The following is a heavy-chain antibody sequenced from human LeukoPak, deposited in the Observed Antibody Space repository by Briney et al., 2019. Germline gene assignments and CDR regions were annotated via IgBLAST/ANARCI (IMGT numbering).Heavy chain of an antibody. J-gene: IGHJ4*02. V-gene: IGHV3-21*01. CDR3: ARGGIAVAGTVY. CDR2: ISSSSSYI. D-gene: IGHD6-19*01. CDR1: GFTFSSYS. Sequence: GGFLRLSCAASGFTFSSYSMNWVRQAPGKGLEWVSSISSSSSYIYYADSVKGRFTISRDNAKNSLYLQMNSLRAEDTAVYYCARGGIAVAGTVYWGQGTLVTVSS.